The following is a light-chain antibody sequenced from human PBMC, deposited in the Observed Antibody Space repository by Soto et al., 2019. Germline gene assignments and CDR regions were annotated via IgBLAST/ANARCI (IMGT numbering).Light chain of an antibody. CDR2: KAS. CDR1: QSINSR. Sequence: DIQMTQSPSTLSASVGDRVTITCRASQSINSRLAWYQQKPGKAPNLLIYKASRLESGVPSRFSGSGSGTEFTLTISSLQPDDFATYYCQQYNNYWTFGQGTKVEIK. CDR3: QQYNNYWT. J-gene: IGKJ1*01. V-gene: IGKV1-5*03.